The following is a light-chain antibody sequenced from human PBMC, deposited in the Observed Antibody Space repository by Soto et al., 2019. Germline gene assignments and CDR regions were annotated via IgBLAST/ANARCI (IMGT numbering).Light chain of an antibody. Sequence: EIVLTQSPGTPSRSPLERAALSGMASQSVSNNYLAWYQQKPGQAPRLLIYGASNRATGIPDRFSGSGSGTDFTLTISSLQPEDFATYYCQQANSFPLTFGGGTKV. CDR3: QQANSFPLT. V-gene: IGKV3-20*01. J-gene: IGKJ4*01. CDR2: GAS. CDR1: QSVSNNY.